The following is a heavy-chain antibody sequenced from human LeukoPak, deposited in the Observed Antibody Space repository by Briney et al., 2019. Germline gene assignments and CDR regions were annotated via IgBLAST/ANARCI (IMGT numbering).Heavy chain of an antibody. D-gene: IGHD3-10*02. J-gene: IGHJ6*04. V-gene: IGHV3-30*18. Sequence: GGSLILSCAASGFIFSNGMHRVRQAPGKGLEWVAVISYDGGNISYTDSVKGRFTISRDNAKNSLYLQMNSLRAEDTAVYYCAELGITMIGGVWGKGTTVTISS. CDR3: AELGITMIGGV. CDR2: ISYDGGNI. CDR1: GFIFSNG.